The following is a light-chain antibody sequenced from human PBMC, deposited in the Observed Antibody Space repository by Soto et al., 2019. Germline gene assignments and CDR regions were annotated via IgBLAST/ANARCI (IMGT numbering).Light chain of an antibody. CDR3: EQYGSSPPIT. CDR2: GAS. Sequence: EIVLTQSPGTLSLSPGERATLSCRASQSVSSSFLAWYQQKPGQAPRLLIYGASSRATRSPARFSGSGSGTDFTLTISRLEPEDFAVYYCEQYGSSPPITFGQGTRLEIK. V-gene: IGKV3-20*01. J-gene: IGKJ5*01. CDR1: QSVSSSF.